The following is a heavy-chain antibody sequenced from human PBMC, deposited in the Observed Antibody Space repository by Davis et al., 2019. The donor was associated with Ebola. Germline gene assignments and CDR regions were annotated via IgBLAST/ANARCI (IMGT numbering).Heavy chain of an antibody. CDR2: IRSKANSYAT. CDR1: GFTFSGSA. Sequence: PGGSLRLSCAASGFTFSGSAMHWVRQASGKGLEWVGRIRSKANSYATAYAASVKGRFTISRDDSKNTAYLQMNSLKTEDTAVYYCTGNHVRDGPSKESKTNDYWGQGTLVTVSS. CDR3: TGNHVRDGPSKESKTNDY. J-gene: IGHJ4*02. V-gene: IGHV3-73*01. D-gene: IGHD1-14*01.